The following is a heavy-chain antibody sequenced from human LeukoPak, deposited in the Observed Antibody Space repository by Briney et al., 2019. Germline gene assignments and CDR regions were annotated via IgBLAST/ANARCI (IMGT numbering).Heavy chain of an antibody. CDR1: GASIRSHY. D-gene: IGHD4-11*01. CDR3: ARDDYSNGDFDY. CDR2: IYTSGST. Sequence: SETLSLTCTVSGASIRSHYWSWIRQPAGKGLEWIGRIYTSGSTNYNPSLKSRVTISVDTSKNQFSLKLSSVTAADTAVYYCARDDYSNGDFDYWGQGTLVTVSS. J-gene: IGHJ4*02. V-gene: IGHV4-4*07.